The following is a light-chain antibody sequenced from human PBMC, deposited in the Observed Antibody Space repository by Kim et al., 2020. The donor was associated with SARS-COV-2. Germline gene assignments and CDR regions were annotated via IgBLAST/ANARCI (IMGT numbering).Light chain of an antibody. V-gene: IGKV1-5*03. CDR2: RAS. CDR1: QNIDTW. J-gene: IGKJ2*01. Sequence: DIQMTQSPSTLSASVGDRVTITCRASQNIDTWLAWYQQKPGKAPKVLIYRASSLQSGVPSRFSGSGSGTEFALTITSLQPDDFATYYCQQYKSLMYTFGQGTKLEIK. CDR3: QQYKSLMYT.